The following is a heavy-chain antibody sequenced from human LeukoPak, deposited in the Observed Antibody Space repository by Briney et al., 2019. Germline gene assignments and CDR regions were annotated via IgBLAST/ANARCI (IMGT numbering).Heavy chain of an antibody. CDR2: INHSGST. D-gene: IGHD3-9*01. CDR3: ARLESYYDILTGYSPYNWFDP. CDR1: GGSFSGYY. Sequence: SETLSLTCAVYGGSFSGYYWSWIRQPPGKGLEWIGEINHSGSTNYNPSLKSRVTISVDTSKNQFSLKLSSVTAADTAVYYCARLESYYDILTGYSPYNWFDPWGQGTLVTVSS. V-gene: IGHV4-34*01. J-gene: IGHJ5*02.